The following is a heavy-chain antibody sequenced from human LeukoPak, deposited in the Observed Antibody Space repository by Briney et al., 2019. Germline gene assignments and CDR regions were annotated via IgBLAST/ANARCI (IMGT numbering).Heavy chain of an antibody. V-gene: IGHV3-21*01. CDR3: ARGPIVVVPAAMVWFDP. D-gene: IGHD2-2*01. Sequence: GGSLILSCAASGFTFSSYSMNWVRPAPGKGLEWVSSISSSSSYIYYADSVRGRFTISRDNAKNSLYLQMNSLRAEDTAVYYCARGPIVVVPAAMVWFDPWGQGTLVTVSS. CDR1: GFTFSSYS. CDR2: ISSSSSYI. J-gene: IGHJ5*02.